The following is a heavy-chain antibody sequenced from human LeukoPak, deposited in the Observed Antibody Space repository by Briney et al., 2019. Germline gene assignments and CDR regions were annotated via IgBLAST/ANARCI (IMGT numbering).Heavy chain of an antibody. Sequence: PGGSLRLSCAASGFTFSSYAMHWVRQAPGKGLEWVSGISGSGTSTYYADSVKGRFTTSRDNSKNTLYLQMNSLRAEDTAVYYCARVGWELLLSLAFDIWGQGTMVTVSS. CDR2: ISGSGTST. V-gene: IGHV3-23*01. D-gene: IGHD1-26*01. CDR3: ARVGWELLLSLAFDI. CDR1: GFTFSSYA. J-gene: IGHJ3*02.